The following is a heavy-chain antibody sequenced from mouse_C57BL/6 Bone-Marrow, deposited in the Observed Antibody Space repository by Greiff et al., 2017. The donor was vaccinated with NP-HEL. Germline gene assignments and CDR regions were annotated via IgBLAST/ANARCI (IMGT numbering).Heavy chain of an antibody. J-gene: IGHJ3*01. V-gene: IGHV1-5*01. CDR1: GYTFTNYC. Sequence: EVQLQQSGTVLAKPGASVKMSCKTSGYTFTNYCMHWVKQRPGQGLEWIGAINPGNSDTSYNQKFKGKAKLTVGTSASTAYMELSSLTDEDAAVYACTRLPYYGSSYGAYWGQGTVITVSA. D-gene: IGHD1-1*01. CDR3: TRLPYYGSSYGAY. CDR2: INPGNSDT.